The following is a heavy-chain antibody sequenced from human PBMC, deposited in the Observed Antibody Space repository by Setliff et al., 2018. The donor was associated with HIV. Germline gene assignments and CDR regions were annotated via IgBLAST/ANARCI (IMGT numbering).Heavy chain of an antibody. Sequence: SETLSLTCTVSGGSFSTYYWSWIRQPAGEGLEYIGRVHSTGTTIYNPSLKSRVTMSVDTSKNQLSLKLRSVTTADTAVYYCARARITMTGGRLEPYAFDRWGQGTKVTVSS. D-gene: IGHD3-22*01. CDR2: VHSTGTT. CDR1: GGSFSTYY. V-gene: IGHV4-4*07. J-gene: IGHJ3*01. CDR3: ARARITMTGGRLEPYAFDR.